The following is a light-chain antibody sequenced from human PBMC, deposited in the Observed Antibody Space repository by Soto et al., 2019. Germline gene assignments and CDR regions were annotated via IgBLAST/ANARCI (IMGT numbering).Light chain of an antibody. J-gene: IGKJ1*01. CDR3: QQSNSLWT. CDR1: QSIRSW. V-gene: IGKV1-5*03. CDR2: KAS. Sequence: DIRMTQSPSTLSAFVGDRVTITCRASQSIRSWLAWYQQKPGKAPKLLIYKASSLESGVPPRFSGSGSGTEFTLTISSLQPDDSATYYCQQSNSLWTFGQGTKVEIK.